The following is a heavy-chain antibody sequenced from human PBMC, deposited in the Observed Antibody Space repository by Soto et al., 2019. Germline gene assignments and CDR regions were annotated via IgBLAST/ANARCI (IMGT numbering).Heavy chain of an antibody. CDR2: ISYDGSNK. V-gene: IGHV3-30*18. CDR1: GFTFSSYG. CDR3: AKAGAVTTDWYFDL. J-gene: IGHJ2*01. D-gene: IGHD4-17*01. Sequence: GGSLRLSCAASGFTFSSYGMHWVRQAPGKGLEWGAVISYDGSNKYYADSVKGRFTISRDNSKNTLYLQMNSLRAEDTAVYYCAKAGAVTTDWYFDLWGRGTLVTVSS.